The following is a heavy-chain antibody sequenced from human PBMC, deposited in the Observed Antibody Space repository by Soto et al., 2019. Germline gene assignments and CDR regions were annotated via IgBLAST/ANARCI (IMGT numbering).Heavy chain of an antibody. CDR1: GGSISSYY. CDR3: ARVARSSSSDWFDP. J-gene: IGHJ5*02. D-gene: IGHD6-6*01. Sequence: PSETLSLTRTVSGGSISSYYWSWIRQPPGKGLEWIGYIYYSGSTNYNPSLKSRVTISVDTSKNQFSLKLSSVTAADTAVYYCARVARSSSSDWFDPWGQGTLVTVSS. V-gene: IGHV4-59*01. CDR2: IYYSGST.